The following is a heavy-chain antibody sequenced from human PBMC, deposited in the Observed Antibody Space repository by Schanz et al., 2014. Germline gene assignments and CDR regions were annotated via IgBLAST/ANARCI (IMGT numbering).Heavy chain of an antibody. V-gene: IGHV1-2*02. CDR3: ARRGPNCSNNACYHGWFDP. Sequence: QVLLVQSGAEVKQPGASVKVSCKASGYTFTGYYIHWVRQAPGQGFEWMGWINPLSGATDYAPTVQGGVSMTRDTSISTAYMEVTRLVSSDTAVYYCARRGPNCSNNACYHGWFDPWGQGTLVTVSS. D-gene: IGHD4-4*01. J-gene: IGHJ5*02. CDR1: GYTFTGYY. CDR2: INPLSGAT.